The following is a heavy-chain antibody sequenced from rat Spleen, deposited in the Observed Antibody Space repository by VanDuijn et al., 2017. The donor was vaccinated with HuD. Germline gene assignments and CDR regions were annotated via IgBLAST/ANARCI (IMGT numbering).Heavy chain of an antibody. CDR3: VRQGYLRDWYFDF. V-gene: IGHV5-7*01. J-gene: IGHJ1*01. CDR2: INYDGGST. D-gene: IGHD2-7*01. CDR1: GFIFSDYT. Sequence: EVQLVESDGGLVQPGRSLKLSCAASGFIFSDYTMAWVRQAPKKGLEWVAAINYDGGSTYYRDSVKGRFIISRNNAKSSLYLQMDSLRSEDTATYYCVRQGYLRDWYFDFWGPGTMVTVSS.